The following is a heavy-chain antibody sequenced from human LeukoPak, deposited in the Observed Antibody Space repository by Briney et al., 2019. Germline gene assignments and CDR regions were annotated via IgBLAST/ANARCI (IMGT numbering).Heavy chain of an antibody. D-gene: IGHD5-18*01. CDR1: QLSFVKYW. V-gene: IGHV3-7*04. Sequence: PGGSLRPAGAGFQLSFVKYWRDWVRQAPGKGLEWVANIKQDGSEKYYVDSVKGRFTISRDNAKNSLYLQMNSLRAEDTAVYYCGMDRRYSYISYWGQGTLVTVSS. CDR3: GMDRRYSYISY. J-gene: IGHJ4*02. CDR2: IKQDGSEK.